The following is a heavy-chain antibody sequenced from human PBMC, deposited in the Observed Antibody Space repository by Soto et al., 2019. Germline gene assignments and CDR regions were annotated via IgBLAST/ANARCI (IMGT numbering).Heavy chain of an antibody. J-gene: IGHJ4*02. D-gene: IGHD6-19*01. V-gene: IGHV4-30-2*01. CDR1: GGSIDSGAFS. CDR2: VTHSGTA. Sequence: TLSLTCAVSGGSIDSGAFSLSWIRQPPGKGLEWIGYVTHSGTAYSIPSLNGRLTLSVDSSQTQFSLKLTSVTAADSAFYYCARIHWAQSSLDYWGRGILVTVSS. CDR3: ARIHWAQSSLDY.